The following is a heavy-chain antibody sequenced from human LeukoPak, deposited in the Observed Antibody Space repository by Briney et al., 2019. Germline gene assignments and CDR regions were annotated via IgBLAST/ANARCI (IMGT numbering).Heavy chain of an antibody. CDR1: GGSISSYY. CDR3: ARGVMAGYYNYYYYGMDV. Sequence: SETLSLTCTVSGGSISSYYWSWIRQPPGKGLEWIGYIYYSGSTNYNPSLKSRVTISVDTSKNPFSLKLSSVTAADTAVYYCARGVMAGYYNYYYYGMDVWGQGTTVTVSS. D-gene: IGHD3-9*01. J-gene: IGHJ6*02. CDR2: IYYSGST. V-gene: IGHV4-59*01.